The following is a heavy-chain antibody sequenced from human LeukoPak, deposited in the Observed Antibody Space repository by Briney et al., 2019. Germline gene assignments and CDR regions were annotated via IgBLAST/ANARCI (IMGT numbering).Heavy chain of an antibody. D-gene: IGHD2-15*01. V-gene: IGHV3-53*01. CDR1: GFRISGNY. CDR3: ARDSICSGGGGSCYSDY. Sequence: GGSLRLSCAASGFRISGNYMSWVRQAPGKGLERVSSIYGGGGTYYADSVKGRFTISRDNSKDTLYLQLNSLRAEYTAVYSCARDSICSGGGGSCYSDYWGQGTLVTVSS. J-gene: IGHJ4*02. CDR2: IYGGGGT.